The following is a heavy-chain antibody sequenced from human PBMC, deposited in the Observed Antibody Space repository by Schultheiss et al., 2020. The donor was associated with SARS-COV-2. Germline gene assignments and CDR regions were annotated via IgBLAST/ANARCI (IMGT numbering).Heavy chain of an antibody. V-gene: IGHV3-9*01. J-gene: IGHJ6*02. Sequence: SLRLSCAASGFTFDDYAMHWVRQAPGKGLEWVSGISWNSGSIGYADSVKGRFTISRDNAKNSLYLQMNSLRAEDTALYYCAKVGGVSNGFDYYYGMDVWGQGTTVTVSS. CDR1: GFTFDDYA. CDR2: ISWNSGSI. CDR3: AKVGGVSNGFDYYYGMDV. D-gene: IGHD3-3*01.